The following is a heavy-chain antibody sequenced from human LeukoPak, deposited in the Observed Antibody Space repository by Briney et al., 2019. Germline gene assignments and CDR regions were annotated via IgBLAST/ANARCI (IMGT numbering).Heavy chain of an antibody. V-gene: IGHV4-31*03. CDR1: GGSISGGGYY. CDR2: IYYSGST. D-gene: IGHD3-22*01. CDR3: ARESTHYYDSRYN. Sequence: PSETLSLTCTVSGGSISGGGYYWSWIRQHPGKGLEWIGYIYYSGSTYYNPSLKSRVTISVDTSKNQFSLKLSSVTAADTAVYYCARESTHYYDSRYNWGQGTLVTVSS. J-gene: IGHJ4*02.